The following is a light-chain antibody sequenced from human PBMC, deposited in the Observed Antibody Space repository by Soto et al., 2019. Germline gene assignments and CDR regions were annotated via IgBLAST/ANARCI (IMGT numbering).Light chain of an antibody. CDR1: SSDVGAYDY. J-gene: IGLJ2*01. V-gene: IGLV2-11*01. CDR3: CSYAGTDTHVV. Sequence: QSVLTQPRSVSGSPGRSVTISCTGTSSDVGAYDYVSWYQHRPGKAPRVMIYDVTKRPSGVPDRFSGSKSGNTASLTISGLQAEDEAEYYCCSYAGTDTHVVFGGGTKVTVL. CDR2: DVT.